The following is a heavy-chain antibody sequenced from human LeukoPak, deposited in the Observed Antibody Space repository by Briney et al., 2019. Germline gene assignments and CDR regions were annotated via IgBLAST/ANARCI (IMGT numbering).Heavy chain of an antibody. V-gene: IGHV1-8*01. Sequence: ASVKVSCKASGETFTNYEINWVRQATGHGLEWMGWMNPNTGNTGYAQKFQGGVTMTRNTSISTAYMELSSLRSEETAVYYCARGQRECSSTSCRYYYMDVWGTGTTVTVSS. D-gene: IGHD2-2*01. CDR3: ARGQRECSSTSCRYYYMDV. CDR2: MNPNTGNT. CDR1: GETFTNYE. J-gene: IGHJ6*03.